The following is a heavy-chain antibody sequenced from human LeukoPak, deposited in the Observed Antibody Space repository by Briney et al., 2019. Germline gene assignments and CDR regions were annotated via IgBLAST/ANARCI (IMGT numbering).Heavy chain of an antibody. Sequence: ASVKVSCKVSGYTLTELSMHWVRHAPGKGLEWMGGFDPEDGETIYAQKFQGRVTMTEDTSTDTAYMELSRLRSEDTAVYYCASLANSSSWYGDFQHRGQGTLVTVSS. D-gene: IGHD6-13*01. CDR1: GYTLTELS. J-gene: IGHJ1*01. CDR3: ASLANSSSWYGDFQH. CDR2: FDPEDGET. V-gene: IGHV1-24*01.